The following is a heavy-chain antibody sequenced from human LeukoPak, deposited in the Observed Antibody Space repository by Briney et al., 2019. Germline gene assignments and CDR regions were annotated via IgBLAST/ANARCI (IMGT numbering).Heavy chain of an antibody. J-gene: IGHJ4*02. CDR2: ISGSGGST. D-gene: IGHD1-26*01. CDR1: GFTFSTYA. CDR3: AKDPYSGSSGLFDC. V-gene: IGHV3-23*01. Sequence: GGSLRLSCAASGFTFSTYATGWVRQAPGKGLEWVSAISGSGGSTYYADSVKGRFTISRDNSKNTLYLQMNSLRAEDTAVYYCAKDPYSGSSGLFDCWGQGTLVTVSS.